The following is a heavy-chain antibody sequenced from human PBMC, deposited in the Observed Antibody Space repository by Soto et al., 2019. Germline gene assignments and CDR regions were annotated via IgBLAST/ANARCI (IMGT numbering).Heavy chain of an antibody. Sequence: QVQLVQSGAEVKKPGSSVKVSCKASGGSFSHYTIAWVRQAPGQGLEWMGRIIPILGVAHYAQSFQGRVTITADKSTYTAYMELTSLRSEDTAVYYCARDGNTGYDYAFNIWGQGTMVTVSS. CDR1: GGSFSHYT. J-gene: IGHJ3*02. CDR2: IIPILGVA. D-gene: IGHD5-12*01. V-gene: IGHV1-69*08. CDR3: ARDGNTGYDYAFNI.